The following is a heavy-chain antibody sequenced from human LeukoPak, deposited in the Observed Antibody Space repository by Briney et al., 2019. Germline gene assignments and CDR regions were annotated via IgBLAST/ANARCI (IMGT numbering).Heavy chain of an antibody. CDR1: GFTFSSYA. CDR2: ISNNGVRI. CDR3: AKDNSPYSNSWLQFFQH. J-gene: IGHJ1*01. Sequence: TGGSLRLSCAASGFTFSSYAMHWVRQAPGKGLEYVSAISNNGVRIYYANSVKGRFSISRGNSKNTLYLQMNSLRAEDTAVYYCAKDNSPYSNSWLQFFQHWGQGTLVTVSS. D-gene: IGHD6-13*01. V-gene: IGHV3-64*04.